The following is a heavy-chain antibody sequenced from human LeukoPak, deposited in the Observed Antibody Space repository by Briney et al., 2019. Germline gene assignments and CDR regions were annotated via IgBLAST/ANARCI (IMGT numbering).Heavy chain of an antibody. J-gene: IGHJ4*02. Sequence: ASVKVSCKASGYTFTGYYMHWVRQATGQGLEWMGWMNPNSGNTGYAQKFQGRVTMTRNTSISTAYMELSSLRSEDTAVYYCARVGYYYDGTDYWGQGTLVTVSS. CDR1: GYTFTGYY. CDR2: MNPNSGNT. D-gene: IGHD3-22*01. CDR3: ARVGYYYDGTDY. V-gene: IGHV1-8*02.